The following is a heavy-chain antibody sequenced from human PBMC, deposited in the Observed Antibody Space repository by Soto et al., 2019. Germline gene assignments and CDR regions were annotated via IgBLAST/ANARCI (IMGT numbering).Heavy chain of an antibody. CDR2: INHSGST. Sequence: SETLSLTCAVYGGSFSGYYWSWIRQPPGKGLEWIGEINHSGSTNYNPSLKSRVTISVDTSKNQFSLKLSSVTAADTAVYYCARNMKGIAAAGPIFSWGQGTLVTVSS. J-gene: IGHJ4*02. V-gene: IGHV4-34*01. D-gene: IGHD6-13*01. CDR1: GGSFSGYY. CDR3: ARNMKGIAAAGPIFS.